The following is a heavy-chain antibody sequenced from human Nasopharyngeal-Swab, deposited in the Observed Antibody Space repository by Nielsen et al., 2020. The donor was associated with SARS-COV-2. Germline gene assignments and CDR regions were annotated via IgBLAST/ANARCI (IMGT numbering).Heavy chain of an antibody. CDR1: GYTFTSYG. D-gene: IGHD3-10*01. J-gene: IGHJ4*02. V-gene: IGHV1-8*02. CDR2: MNPNSGNT. CDR3: AADQGVQGARGDY. Sequence: ASVKVSCKASGYTFTSYGISWVRQAPGQGLEWMGWMNPNSGNTGYAQKFQGRVTMTRNTSISTAYMELSSLRSEDTAVYYCAADQGVQGARGDYWGQGTLVTVSS.